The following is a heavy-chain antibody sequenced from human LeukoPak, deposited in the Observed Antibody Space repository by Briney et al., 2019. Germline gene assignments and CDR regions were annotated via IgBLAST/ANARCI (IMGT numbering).Heavy chain of an antibody. CDR2: IYYSGST. D-gene: IGHD6-19*01. CDR1: GGSISSYY. Sequence: PSETLSLTCTVSGGSISSYYWSWIRQPPAKGLEWIGYIYYSGSTNYNPSLKSRATISVDTSKNQFSLKLSSVTAADTAVYYCARVSSGSTADFDYWGQGTLVTVSS. J-gene: IGHJ4*02. CDR3: ARVSSGSTADFDY. V-gene: IGHV4-59*01.